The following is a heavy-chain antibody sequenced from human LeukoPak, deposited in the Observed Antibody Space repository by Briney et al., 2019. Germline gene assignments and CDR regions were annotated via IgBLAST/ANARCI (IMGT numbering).Heavy chain of an antibody. V-gene: IGHV4-4*07. D-gene: IGHD3-22*01. Sequence: SETLSLTCTVSGGSIRSYYWSWIRQPAGKGLEWIGRIYTSGSTNYNPSLKSRVTMSVDTSKNQFSLKLSSVTAADTAVYYCARGTYYYDSSGYPVWGFDPWGQGTLVTVSS. J-gene: IGHJ5*02. CDR2: IYTSGST. CDR3: ARGTYYYDSSGYPVWGFDP. CDR1: GGSIRSYY.